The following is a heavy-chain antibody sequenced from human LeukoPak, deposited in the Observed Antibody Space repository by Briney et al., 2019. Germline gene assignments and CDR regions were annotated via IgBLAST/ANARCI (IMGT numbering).Heavy chain of an antibody. V-gene: IGHV1-8*01. CDR1: GYTFTSYD. Sequence: ASVKVSCKASGYTFTSYDINWVRQATGQGLEWMGWMNPNSGNTGYAQKFQGRVTMTGNTSISTAYMELSSLRSEDTAVYYCARGRGAYCGGDCYSGDYWGQGTLVTVSS. J-gene: IGHJ4*02. D-gene: IGHD2-21*02. CDR2: MNPNSGNT. CDR3: ARGRGAYCGGDCYSGDY.